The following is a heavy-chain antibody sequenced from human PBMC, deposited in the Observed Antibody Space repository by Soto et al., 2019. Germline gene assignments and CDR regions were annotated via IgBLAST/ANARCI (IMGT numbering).Heavy chain of an antibody. D-gene: IGHD3-22*01. Sequence: PGGSLRLSCAASGFTFSVYRMSWVRQAPGKGLEWVAKIDQDGSERDYVGSVKGRFTVSRDNAKNSLFLQMNSLGVDDTAVYYCARALRNYYDSSGYLYYFDYWGQGTLVTXSS. CDR1: GFTFSVYR. CDR3: ARALRNYYDSSGYLYYFDY. CDR2: IDQDGSER. J-gene: IGHJ4*02. V-gene: IGHV3-7*01.